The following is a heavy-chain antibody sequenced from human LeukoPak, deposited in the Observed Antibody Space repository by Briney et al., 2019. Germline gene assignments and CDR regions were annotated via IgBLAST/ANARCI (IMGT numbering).Heavy chain of an antibody. V-gene: IGHV1-8*01. D-gene: IGHD4-17*01. CDR3: ARGPTVTTLNWFDP. CDR2: MNPNSGNT. CDR1: GGTFTSYD. Sequence: GASVKVSCKASGGTFTSYDINWVRQATGQGLEWMGWMNPNSGNTGYAQKFQGRVTMTRNTSISTAYMELSSLRSEDTAVYYCARGPTVTTLNWFDPWGQGTLVTVSS. J-gene: IGHJ5*02.